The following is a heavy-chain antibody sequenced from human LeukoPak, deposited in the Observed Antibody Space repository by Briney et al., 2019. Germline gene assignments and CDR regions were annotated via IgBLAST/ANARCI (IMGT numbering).Heavy chain of an antibody. CDR3: ARESPVYSSGYYYGVSAFDI. J-gene: IGHJ3*02. V-gene: IGHV4-59*12. Sequence: KPSETLSLTCTVSGGSISSYYWSWIRQPPGKGLKGVGYINYSGSTNYNPSLKSRVTISVDTSKNQFSLKLSSVTAADTAVYYCARESPVYSSGYYYGVSAFDIWGQGTMVTVSS. CDR2: INYSGST. D-gene: IGHD3-22*01. CDR1: GGSISSYY.